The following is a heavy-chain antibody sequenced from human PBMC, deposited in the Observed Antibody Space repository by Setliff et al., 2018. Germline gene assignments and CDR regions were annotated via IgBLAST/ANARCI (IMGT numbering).Heavy chain of an antibody. D-gene: IGHD6-25*01. CDR3: ARVTHPRGSPDF. Sequence: SGPTLVNPTQTLTLTCTFSGFPLSTSAMCVGWIRQPPGKALEWLARIDWDGAKYYNSSLRTRLTISRDTSKNQVLLTMTDMDPVDTATYYCARVTHPRGSPDFWGQGTLVPSPQ. V-gene: IGHV2-70*11. J-gene: IGHJ4*02. CDR2: IDWDGAK. CDR1: GFPLSTSAMC.